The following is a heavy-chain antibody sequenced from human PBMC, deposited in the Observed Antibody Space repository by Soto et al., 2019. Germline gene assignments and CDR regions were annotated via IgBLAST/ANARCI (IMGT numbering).Heavy chain of an antibody. D-gene: IGHD5-12*01. Sequence: SVKVSCKASGGTFSSYTISWVRQAPGQGLEWMGRIIPILGIANYAQKFQGRVTITADKSTSTAYMELSSLRSEDTAVYYCAREFFYGSDSGYPFDYWGQGTLVTVSS. CDR1: GGTFSSYT. CDR2: IIPILGIA. V-gene: IGHV1-69*04. CDR3: AREFFYGSDSGYPFDY. J-gene: IGHJ4*02.